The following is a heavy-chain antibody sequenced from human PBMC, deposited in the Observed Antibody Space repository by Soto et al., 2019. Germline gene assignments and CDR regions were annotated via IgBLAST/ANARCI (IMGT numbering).Heavy chain of an antibody. CDR2: IAYDGSNR. CDR3: AKDGGTGKYYDY. CDR1: GFTFNIDG. V-gene: IGHV3-30*18. J-gene: IGHJ4*02. Sequence: QVQLVESGGGAVQPGRSLRLSCAASGFTFNIDGMHWVRQAPGKGLEWVSVIAYDGSNRYYADSVKGRFTISRDNSKNTLYLQMNSLRPEDTAVYYCAKDGGTGKYYDYWGQGTLVTVSS. D-gene: IGHD2-8*02.